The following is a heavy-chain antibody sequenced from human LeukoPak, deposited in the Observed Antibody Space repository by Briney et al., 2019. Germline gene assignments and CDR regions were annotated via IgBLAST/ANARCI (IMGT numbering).Heavy chain of an antibody. D-gene: IGHD3-10*01. CDR3: ARRITMVRGANYYGMDV. CDR1: GYTLAKLP. J-gene: IGHJ6*02. CDR2: FAPEDGET. Sequence: PWASVTVSCKLSGYTLAKLPMHWVRQAPGKGLEWMGGFAPEDGETIYAQKFQGRVTMTEDISSDTAYMELSSLRSEDTAVYYCARRITMVRGANYYGMDVWGQGTTVTVSS. V-gene: IGHV1-24*01.